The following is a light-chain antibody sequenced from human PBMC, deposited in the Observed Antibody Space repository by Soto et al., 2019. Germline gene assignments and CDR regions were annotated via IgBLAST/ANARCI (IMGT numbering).Light chain of an antibody. CDR3: QQRSNWPGIT. CDR2: DAS. CDR1: QSVSSY. V-gene: IGKV3-11*01. J-gene: IGKJ4*01. Sequence: EIVLPQSPATLSLSPGERATLSCRASQSVSSYLACYQQKPGQAPRLLIYDASNRATGIPARFSGSGSGTDFTLTISSLEPEDFAVYYCQQRSNWPGITFGGGTKVEIK.